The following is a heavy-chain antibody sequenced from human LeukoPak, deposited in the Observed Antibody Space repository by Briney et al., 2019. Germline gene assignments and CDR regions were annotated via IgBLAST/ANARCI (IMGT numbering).Heavy chain of an antibody. CDR2: ISDSGGST. CDR1: GVTFYNYA. CDR3: AKGTLYYGSGSYPRY. V-gene: IGHV3-23*01. J-gene: IGHJ4*02. Sequence: GGSLRLSCAATGVTFYNYAMSWVRQAPGKGLEWVSTISDSGGSTYYADSVKGRFTISRDNSKNTLYLQMNSLRAEDTAVYYCAKGTLYYGSGSYPRYWGQGTLVTVSS. D-gene: IGHD3-10*01.